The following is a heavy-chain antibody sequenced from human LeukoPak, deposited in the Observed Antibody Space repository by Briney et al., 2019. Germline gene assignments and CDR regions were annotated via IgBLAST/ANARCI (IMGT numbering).Heavy chain of an antibody. J-gene: IGHJ4*02. CDR2: ISGSGDST. V-gene: IGHV3-23*01. CDR3: ARVLSDSSGWYYFDY. D-gene: IGHD6-19*01. Sequence: GGSLRLSCAASGFTFSTYGMSWVRQAPGEGLEWVSGISGSGDSTFYGDSVEGRLTISRDNSKNTLYLQMNSLRAEDTAVYYCARVLSDSSGWYYFDYWGQGTLVTVSS. CDR1: GFTFSTYG.